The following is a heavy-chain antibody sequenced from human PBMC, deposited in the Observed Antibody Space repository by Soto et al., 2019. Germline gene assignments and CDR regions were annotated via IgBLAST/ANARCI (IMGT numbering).Heavy chain of an antibody. V-gene: IGHV1-69*06. CDR2: IIPIFGTA. CDR1: GGTFSSYA. CDR3: ARDKPTVTTRYYYYGMDV. J-gene: IGHJ6*02. Sequence: SVKVSCKASGGTFSSYAISWVRQAPGQGLEWMGGIIPIFGTANYAQKFQGRVTITADKSTSTAYMELSSLRSEDTAVYYCARDKPTVTTRYYYYGMDVWGQGTTVTVSS. D-gene: IGHD4-4*01.